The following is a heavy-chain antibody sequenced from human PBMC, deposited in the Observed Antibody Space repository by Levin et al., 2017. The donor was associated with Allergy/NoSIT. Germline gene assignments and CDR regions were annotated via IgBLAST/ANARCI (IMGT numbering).Heavy chain of an antibody. D-gene: IGHD6-19*01. Sequence: PGGSLRLSCAASGFTFSSYAMSWVRQAPGKGLEWVSAISGSGGSTYYADSVKGRFTISRDNSKNTLYLQMNSLRAEDTAVYYCAKKGGSGWILTYFDYWGQGTLVTVSS. CDR3: AKKGGSGWILTYFDY. CDR2: ISGSGGST. V-gene: IGHV3-23*01. CDR1: GFTFSSYA. J-gene: IGHJ4*02.